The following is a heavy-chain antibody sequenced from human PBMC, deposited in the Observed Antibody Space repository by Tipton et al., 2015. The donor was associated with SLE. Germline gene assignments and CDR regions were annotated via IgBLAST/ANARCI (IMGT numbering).Heavy chain of an antibody. CDR2: FYYNGNT. Sequence: TLSLTCSVSGASFIISTYYWGWIRQPPGKGLEWIGTFYYNGNTFYNPSLKSRVAISVDTSRNQFSLKLTSVTAADTAVYFCARAPGLDRDYSYYYYMDVWGKGTTVTVSS. CDR3: ARAPGLDRDYSYYYYMDV. CDR1: GASFIISTYY. V-gene: IGHV4-39*02. J-gene: IGHJ6*03. D-gene: IGHD3/OR15-3a*01.